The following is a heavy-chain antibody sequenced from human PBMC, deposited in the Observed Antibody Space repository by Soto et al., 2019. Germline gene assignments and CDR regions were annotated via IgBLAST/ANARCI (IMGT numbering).Heavy chain of an antibody. CDR3: ARLNTVTGGFYWFDP. Sequence: QGQLVQSAAEVKNPGASVRVSCKASGYTFTNYGISWVRQAPGQGLEWMGWISVYNGNSNYAQKLQGRVTVTTDTSTRTAYMELRSLRSDDTAVYYCARLNTVTGGFYWFDPWGQGTLVTVSS. CDR1: GYTFTNYG. CDR2: ISVYNGNS. J-gene: IGHJ5*02. V-gene: IGHV1-18*04. D-gene: IGHD4-17*01.